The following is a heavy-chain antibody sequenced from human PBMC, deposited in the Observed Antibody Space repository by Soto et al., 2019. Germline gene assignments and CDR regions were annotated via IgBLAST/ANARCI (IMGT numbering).Heavy chain of an antibody. CDR3: ARDFTTNYYHYGLDV. CDR2: VLTNGVA. Sequence: QVQLQQSGPGLVKPSETLSLICTVSGASVNNYYWSWLRQPAGGGLEWIGRVLTNGVANYNPSLKSRVTMSVDTSKNQFSLNLRSVTAADTAVYFCARDFTTNYYHYGLDVCGQVTTVTVAS. CDR1: GASVNNYY. V-gene: IGHV4-4*07. J-gene: IGHJ6*02.